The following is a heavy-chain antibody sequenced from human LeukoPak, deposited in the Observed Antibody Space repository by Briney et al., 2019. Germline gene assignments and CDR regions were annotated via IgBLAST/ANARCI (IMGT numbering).Heavy chain of an antibody. Sequence: GESLQISCQGSGYSFTNYWIGWVRQMPEKGLEWMGIIYPGDSDTTYSPSFQGQVTISADKSISTAYLQWSSLKASDTAMYYCARRDGYCSSTSCYADYYYGMDVWGQGTTVTVSS. CDR2: IYPGDSDT. V-gene: IGHV5-51*01. J-gene: IGHJ6*02. CDR3: ARRDGYCSSTSCYADYYYGMDV. D-gene: IGHD2-2*01. CDR1: GYSFTNYW.